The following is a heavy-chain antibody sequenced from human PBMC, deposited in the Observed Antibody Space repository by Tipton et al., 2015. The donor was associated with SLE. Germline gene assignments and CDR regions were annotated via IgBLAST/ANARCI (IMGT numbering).Heavy chain of an antibody. J-gene: IGHJ5*02. CDR1: GGSFSPYS. CDR2: INHRGRT. V-gene: IGHV4-34*01. CDR3: ARETRVDATFSKYNRFDP. D-gene: IGHD1-1*01. Sequence: TLSLTCAVYGGSFSPYSWSWIRQAPGKGLEWIGEINHRGRTNYSPALMRRVTMSVDTSTNQFSLKLASVSAADTAVYFCARETRVDATFSKYNRFDPWGQGSLVTVSP.